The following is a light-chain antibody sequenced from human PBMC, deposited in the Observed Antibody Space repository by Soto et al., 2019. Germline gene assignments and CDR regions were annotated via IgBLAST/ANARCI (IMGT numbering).Light chain of an antibody. J-gene: IGLJ3*02. Sequence: QSALTQPASVSGSPGQSITISCTATSSDLLGYNYVSWYQQHPDKAPKLMIYEVTNRPSGVSNRFSGSQSGSTASLTISGLQAEDEADYYCSSYTRSSTWVFGGGTKLTVL. CDR1: SSDLLGYNY. CDR3: SSYTRSSTWV. CDR2: EVT. V-gene: IGLV2-14*01.